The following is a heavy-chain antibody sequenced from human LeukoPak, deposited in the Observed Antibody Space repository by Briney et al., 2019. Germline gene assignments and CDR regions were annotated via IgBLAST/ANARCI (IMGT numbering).Heavy chain of an antibody. V-gene: IGHV4-4*09. J-gene: IGHJ4*02. CDR2: IYTSGST. CDR1: GGSISSYY. CDR3: ARHASTGYYFDY. Sequence: PSETLSLTCTVSGGSISSYYWRWVRQPPGKGLEWVGYIYTSGSTNYNPSLKRRVTISVHTSNNQFSLKLSSVTAADTAVYYCARHASTGYYFDYWGQGTLVTVSS. D-gene: IGHD3-10*01.